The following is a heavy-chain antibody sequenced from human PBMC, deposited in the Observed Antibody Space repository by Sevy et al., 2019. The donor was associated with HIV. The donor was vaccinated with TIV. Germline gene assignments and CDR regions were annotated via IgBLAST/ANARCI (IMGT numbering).Heavy chain of an antibody. CDR1: GYTFTSYG. V-gene: IGHV1-18*04. D-gene: IGHD6-19*01. CDR3: ARGNSSGWAYYYYYMDV. Sequence: ASVKVSCKASGYTFTSYGISWVRQAPGQGLEWMGWISAYNGNTNYAQKLQGRVTMTTDTSTNTAYMELRSLRSDDTAVYYCARGNSSGWAYYYYYMDVWGKGTTVTVSS. J-gene: IGHJ6*03. CDR2: ISAYNGNT.